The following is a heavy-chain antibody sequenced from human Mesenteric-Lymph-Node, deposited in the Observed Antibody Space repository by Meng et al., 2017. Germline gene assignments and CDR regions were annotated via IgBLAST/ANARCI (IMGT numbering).Heavy chain of an antibody. CDR2: IYYSGST. Sequence: QVPLQVAGPGHVKPSQTLSLTCTVAGGSISSCGYYWSWIRQHPGKGLEWIGYIYYSGSTYYNPSLKSRVTISVDTSKNQFSLKLSSVTAADTAVYYCARGPSRLLQFSFDYWGQGTLVTASS. D-gene: IGHD5-24*01. CDR1: GGSISSCGYY. CDR3: ARGPSRLLQFSFDY. J-gene: IGHJ4*02. V-gene: IGHV4-31*03.